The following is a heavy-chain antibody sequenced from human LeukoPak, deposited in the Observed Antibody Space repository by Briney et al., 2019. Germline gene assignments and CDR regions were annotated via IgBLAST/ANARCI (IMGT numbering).Heavy chain of an antibody. J-gene: IGHJ3*02. Sequence: GGSLRLSCAASGFTFSSYWMSWVRPAPGKGLEWVANIKQDGSEKYYVDSVKGRFTISRDNAKNSLYLQMNSLRAEDTAVYYCARGRGTVWGXYDAFDIWGQGTMVTVSS. V-gene: IGHV3-7*01. CDR1: GFTFSSYW. D-gene: IGHD3-16*01. CDR3: ARGRGTVWGXYDAFDI. CDR2: IKQDGSEK.